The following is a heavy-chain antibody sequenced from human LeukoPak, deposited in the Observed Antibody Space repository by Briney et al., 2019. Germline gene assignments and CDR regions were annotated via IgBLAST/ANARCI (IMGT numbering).Heavy chain of an antibody. Sequence: SETLSLTCTVSGGSISSYYWSWIRQPPGKGLEWIGYIYYSGSTNYNPSLKSRVTISVDTSKNQFSLKLSSVTAADTAVYYCARYSSSGWYYFDYWGQGTLVTVSS. CDR2: IYYSGST. CDR1: GGSISSYY. D-gene: IGHD6-6*01. J-gene: IGHJ4*02. V-gene: IGHV4-59*01. CDR3: ARYSSSGWYYFDY.